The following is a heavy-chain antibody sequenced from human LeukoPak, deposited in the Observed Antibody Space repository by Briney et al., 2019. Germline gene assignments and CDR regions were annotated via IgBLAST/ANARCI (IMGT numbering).Heavy chain of an antibody. J-gene: IGHJ4*02. CDR1: FXXXXYS. Sequence: FXXXXYSXXXVRQAPGKGLEWXXYISSSSSTIYYADSVKGRFTISRDNAKNSLYLQMNSLRDEDTAVYYCASAYGSGSYQPNFDYWGQGTLVTVSS. CDR2: ISSSSSTI. D-gene: IGHD3-10*01. CDR3: ASAYGSGSYQPNFDY. V-gene: IGHV3-48*02.